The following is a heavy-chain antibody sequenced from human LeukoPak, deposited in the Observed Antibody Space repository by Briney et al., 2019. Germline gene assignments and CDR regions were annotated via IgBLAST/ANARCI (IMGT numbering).Heavy chain of an antibody. Sequence: SETLSFTCSVSGVSITSSTYFWSWIRQPSGKALEWIGRMDFSGSTNYNPSLRSRVTLSLDTSKNQFSLKLSSVTAADTAVYYCARYSGTGYGMYYFDYWGQGTLVTVSS. CDR3: ARYSGTGYGMYYFDY. CDR1: GVSITSSTYF. D-gene: IGHD1-1*01. J-gene: IGHJ4*02. CDR2: MDFSGST. V-gene: IGHV4-61*02.